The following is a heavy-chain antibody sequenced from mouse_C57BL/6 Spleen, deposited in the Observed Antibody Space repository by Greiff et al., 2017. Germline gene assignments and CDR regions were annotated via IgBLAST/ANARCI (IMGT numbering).Heavy chain of an antibody. V-gene: IGHV1-82*01. CDR1: GYAFSSSW. CDR2: IYPGDGDT. Sequence: QVQLQQSGPELVKPGASVKISCKASGYAFSSSWMNWVKQRPGKGLEWIGRIYPGDGDTNYNGKFKGKATLTADKSSSTAYMQLSSLTSEDSAVYFCASEVWFAYWGQGTLVTVSA. CDR3: ASEVWFAY. J-gene: IGHJ3*01.